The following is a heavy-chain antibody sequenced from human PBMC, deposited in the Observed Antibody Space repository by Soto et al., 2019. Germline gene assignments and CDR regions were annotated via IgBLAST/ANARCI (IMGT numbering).Heavy chain of an antibody. J-gene: IGHJ4*02. CDR3: ARDGEYSSSSGLLAY. Sequence: QVQLVQSGAEVKKPGASVKVSCKASGYTFIGQYIYWVRQAPGQGLEWMGRINPNSGAANYAQRFQGRVTMTRDTSISTAYMELSRLISDDTAVYYCARDGEYSSSSGLLAYWGQGTLVTVSS. V-gene: IGHV1-2*06. D-gene: IGHD6-6*01. CDR2: INPNSGAA. CDR1: GYTFIGQY.